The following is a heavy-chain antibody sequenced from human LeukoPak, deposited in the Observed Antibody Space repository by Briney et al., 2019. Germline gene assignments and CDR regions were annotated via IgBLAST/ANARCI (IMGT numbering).Heavy chain of an antibody. CDR3: ASHGRLVGATTDFDY. J-gene: IGHJ4*02. D-gene: IGHD1-26*01. V-gene: IGHV3-21*01. CDR2: ISSSSSYI. CDR1: GFTFSSYS. Sequence: GGSLRLSCAASGFTFSSYSMNWVRQAPGKGLEWVSSISSSSSYIYYADSVKGRVTTSRDNAKNSLYLQMSSLRAEDTAVYYCASHGRLVGATTDFDYWGQGTLVTVSS.